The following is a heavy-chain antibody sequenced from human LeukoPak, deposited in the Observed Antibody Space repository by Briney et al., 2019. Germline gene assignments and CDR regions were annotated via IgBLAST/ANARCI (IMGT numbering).Heavy chain of an antibody. Sequence: GESLKISCQGSGYRFVDYWIAWVRQLPGKGLECMGIVWPGDSDSRCSPSFQGQVIFSVDKSNSSAYLQWSSLKASDTGVYYCAKSRSPAVDALDMWGPGTMVTVSS. CDR2: VWPGDSDS. D-gene: IGHD3-10*01. CDR1: GYRFVDYW. CDR3: AKSRSPAVDALDM. V-gene: IGHV5-51*01. J-gene: IGHJ3*02.